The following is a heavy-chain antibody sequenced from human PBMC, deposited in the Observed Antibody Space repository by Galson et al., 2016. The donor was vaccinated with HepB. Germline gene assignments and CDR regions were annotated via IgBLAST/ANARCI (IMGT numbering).Heavy chain of an antibody. D-gene: IGHD2-2*01. CDR2: ISPHSGDT. Sequence: VKVSCKASGYSFVAFYINWVRQAPGQGLEWMGWISPHSGDTNYTQKFEGLLTMTTDPSISTAYMELSRLTSDDTAVYYCARQLCTSTSCYLAFDLWGQGTTVTVSS. CDR3: ARQLCTSTSCYLAFDL. CDR1: GYSFVAFY. V-gene: IGHV1-2*04. J-gene: IGHJ3*01.